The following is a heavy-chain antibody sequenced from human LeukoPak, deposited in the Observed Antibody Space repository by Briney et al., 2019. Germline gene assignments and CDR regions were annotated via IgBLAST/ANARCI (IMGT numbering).Heavy chain of an antibody. Sequence: PGRSLRLSCAASGFTFSSYGMHWVRQAPGKGLEWVAVISYDGSNKYYADSVKGRFTISRDNSKNTLYLQMNSLRAEDTAVYYCAKDFTWQYSSGYYLPGYWGQGTLVTVSS. V-gene: IGHV3-30*18. CDR2: ISYDGSNK. D-gene: IGHD3-22*01. CDR1: GFTFSSYG. J-gene: IGHJ4*02. CDR3: AKDFTWQYSSGYYLPGY.